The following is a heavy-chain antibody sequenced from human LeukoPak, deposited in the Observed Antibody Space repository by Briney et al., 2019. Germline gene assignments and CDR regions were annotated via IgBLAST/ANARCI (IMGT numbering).Heavy chain of an antibody. CDR1: GGTFSSYA. D-gene: IGHD2-21*01. CDR2: IIPIFGTA. V-gene: IGHV1-69*05. J-gene: IGHJ4*02. CDR3: ARGGGSIVGSTTFDY. Sequence: HVASVKVSCKASGGTFSSYAISWVRQAPGQGLEWMGGIIPIFGTANYAQKFQGRVTITTDESTSTAYMELSSLRSEDTAVYYCARGGGSIVGSTTFDYWGQGTLVTVSS.